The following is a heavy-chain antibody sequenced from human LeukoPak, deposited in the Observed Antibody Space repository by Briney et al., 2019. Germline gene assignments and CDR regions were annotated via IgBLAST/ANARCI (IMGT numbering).Heavy chain of an antibody. V-gene: IGHV1-2*02. CDR1: GYTFTGYY. CDR2: INPNSGGT. CDR3: ARVRGGHSSSWYGDY. Sequence: ASVKVSCKASGYTFTGYYMHWVRQAPGQGLEWMGWINPNSGGTNYAQKLQGRVTMTTDTSTSTAYMELRSLRSDDTAVYYCARVRGGHSSSWYGDYWGQGTLVTVSS. J-gene: IGHJ4*02. D-gene: IGHD6-13*01.